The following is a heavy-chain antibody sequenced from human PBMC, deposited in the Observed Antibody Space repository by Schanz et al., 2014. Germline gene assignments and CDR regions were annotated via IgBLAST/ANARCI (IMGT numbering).Heavy chain of an antibody. D-gene: IGHD2-15*01. J-gene: IGHJ4*02. CDR2: ISPLLGVA. CDR1: GGTFVTFF. Sequence: QVHLVQSGAEVKEPGSSVKVSCKPSGGTFVTFFFTWVRQAPGQGPQWMGRISPLLGVANYAQEFQGRLTITAETSTSTAYKELSSLRSEDTAVYYCATCSGGTCHAKPVLDNWGQGTLVTVSS. V-gene: IGHV1-69*04. CDR3: ATCSGGTCHAKPVLDN.